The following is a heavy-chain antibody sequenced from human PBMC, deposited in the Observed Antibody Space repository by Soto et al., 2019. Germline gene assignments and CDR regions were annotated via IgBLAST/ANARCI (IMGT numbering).Heavy chain of an antibody. Sequence: GGSLRLSCAASGFTFNTAWMNWVRQAPGKGLEWVSAISGSGGSTYYADSVKGRFTISRDNSKNTLYLQMNSLRAEDTAVYYCAKSRYSSSWYVAWGQGTLVTVSS. CDR1: GFTFNTAW. J-gene: IGHJ5*02. CDR2: ISGSGGST. CDR3: AKSRYSSSWYVA. V-gene: IGHV3-23*01. D-gene: IGHD6-13*01.